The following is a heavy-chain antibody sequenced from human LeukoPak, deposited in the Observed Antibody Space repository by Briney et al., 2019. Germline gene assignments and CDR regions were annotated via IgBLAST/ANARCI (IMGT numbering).Heavy chain of an antibody. CDR3: VSSSPPYYGLDV. D-gene: IGHD3-10*01. Sequence: PGGSLRLSCAASGFTFSGNDMHWVRQAIGKGLEWVSAIGTLSDTFYPDSVKGRFTISRENAKSSLYLQMNSLRAGDTAVYYCVSSSPPYYGLDVWGQGTTVTVSS. V-gene: IGHV3-13*01. CDR2: IGTLSDT. J-gene: IGHJ6*02. CDR1: GFTFSGND.